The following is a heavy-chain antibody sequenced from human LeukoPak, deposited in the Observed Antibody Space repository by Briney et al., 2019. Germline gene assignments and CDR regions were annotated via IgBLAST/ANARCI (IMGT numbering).Heavy chain of an antibody. V-gene: IGHV3-23*01. Sequence: WVRQAPGKGLEWVSAISGSGGSTYYADSVKGRFTISRDNSKNTLDLQMNSLRAEDTAVYYCAKGYSVGATNLNFDYWGQGTLVTVSS. CDR3: AKGYSVGATNLNFDY. CDR2: ISGSGGST. J-gene: IGHJ4*02. D-gene: IGHD1-26*01.